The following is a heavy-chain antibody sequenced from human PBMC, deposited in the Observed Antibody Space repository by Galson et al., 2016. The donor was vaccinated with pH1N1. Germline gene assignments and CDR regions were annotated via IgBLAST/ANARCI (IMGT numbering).Heavy chain of an antibody. J-gene: IGHJ3*01. CDR2: INPKSGAT. Sequence: SVKVSCKASGYTFSGSYIHWVRQAPGQGLEWMGWINPKSGATNDAQKFRGRFTMTRDTSINAVYMDLTSLTSDDTAFYFCAREGSGYDFWFDPWGQGTMVTVSS. CDR1: GYTFSGSY. V-gene: IGHV1-2*02. D-gene: IGHD5-12*01. CDR3: AREGSGYDFWFDP.